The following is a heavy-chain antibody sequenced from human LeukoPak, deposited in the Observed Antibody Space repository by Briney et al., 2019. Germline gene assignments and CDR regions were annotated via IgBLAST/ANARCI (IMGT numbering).Heavy chain of an antibody. Sequence: GGSLRLSCAASGFTFSSYSMNWVRQAPGKGLEWVSYISSSSSTIYYADSVKGRFTISRDNAKNSLYLQMNSLRAEDTAIYYCAKGSQTIAVSGTYYWGQGTLVTVSS. V-gene: IGHV3-48*01. D-gene: IGHD6-19*01. J-gene: IGHJ4*02. CDR3: AKGSQTIAVSGTYY. CDR1: GFTFSSYS. CDR2: ISSSSSTI.